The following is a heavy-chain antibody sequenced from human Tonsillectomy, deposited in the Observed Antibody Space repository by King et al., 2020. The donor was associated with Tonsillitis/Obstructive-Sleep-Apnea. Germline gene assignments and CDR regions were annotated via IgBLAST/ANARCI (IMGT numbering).Heavy chain of an antibody. CDR1: GGTFSSYA. CDR3: ARAEVDIVVVPAAIEAFDI. J-gene: IGHJ3*02. D-gene: IGHD2-2*01. V-gene: IGHV1-69*01. CDR2: IIPIFVTA. Sequence: QLVQSGAEVKKPGSSVKVSCKASGGTFSSYAISWVRQAPGQGLEWMGGIIPIFVTANYAQKFQGRVTITADESTSTAYMELSSLGFEDTAVYYCARAEVDIVVVPAAIEAFDIWGQGTMVTVSS.